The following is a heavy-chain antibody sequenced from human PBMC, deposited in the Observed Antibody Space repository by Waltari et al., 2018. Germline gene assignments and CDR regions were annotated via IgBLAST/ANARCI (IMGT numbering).Heavy chain of an antibody. J-gene: IGHJ5*02. CDR1: GGSFSGYY. CDR3: ARDLGGPFRELPNWFDP. D-gene: IGHD3-10*01. V-gene: IGHV4-34*01. Sequence: QVQLQQWGAGLLKPSETLSLTCAVYGGSFSGYYWSWIRQPPGKGLEWIGEINHSGSTNYNPSLKSRVTISVDTSKNQFSLKLSSVTAADTAVYYCARDLGGPFRELPNWFDPWGQGTLVTVSS. CDR2: INHSGST.